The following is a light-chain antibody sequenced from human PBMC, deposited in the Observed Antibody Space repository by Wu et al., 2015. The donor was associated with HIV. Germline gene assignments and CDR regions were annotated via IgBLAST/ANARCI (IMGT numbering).Light chain of an antibody. CDR3: QQYNSYPWT. CDR1: QSITNW. CDR2: QAS. J-gene: IGKJ1*01. Sequence: DIQMTQSPSTLSASVGDRVTITCRASQSITNWLAWYQQKPGKAPNLLIYQASSLESGVPSRFSGSGSGTDFTLTISSLQPEDSATYYCQQYNSYPWTFGQGTKVEIK. V-gene: IGKV1-5*03.